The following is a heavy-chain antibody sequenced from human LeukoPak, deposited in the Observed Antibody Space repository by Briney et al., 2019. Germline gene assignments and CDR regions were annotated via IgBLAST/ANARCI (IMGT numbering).Heavy chain of an antibody. CDR3: ARPYDSSGYYYFDY. CDR2: IWYDGSNK. D-gene: IGHD3-22*01. CDR1: GFTFSSYG. Sequence: PGRSLRLFCAASGFTFSSYGMHWVRQAPGKGLEWVAVIWYDGSNKYYADSVKGRFTISRDNSKNTLYLQMNSLRAEDTAVYYCARPYDSSGYYYFDYWGQGTLVTVSS. V-gene: IGHV3-33*01. J-gene: IGHJ4*02.